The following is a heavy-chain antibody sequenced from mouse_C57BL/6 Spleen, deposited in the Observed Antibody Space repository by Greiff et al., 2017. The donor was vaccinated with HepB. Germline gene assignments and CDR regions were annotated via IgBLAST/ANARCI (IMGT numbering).Heavy chain of an antibody. J-gene: IGHJ3*01. D-gene: IGHD2-1*01. CDR3: ARGGGNYVAWFAY. CDR1: GYSFTGYY. Sequence: EVQLQQSGPELVKPGASVKISCKASGYSFTGYYMNWVKQSPEKSLEWIGEINPSTGGTTYNQKFKAKATLTVDKSSSTAYMQLKSLTSEDSAVYYCARGGGNYVAWFAYWGQGTLVTVSA. V-gene: IGHV1-42*01. CDR2: INPSTGGT.